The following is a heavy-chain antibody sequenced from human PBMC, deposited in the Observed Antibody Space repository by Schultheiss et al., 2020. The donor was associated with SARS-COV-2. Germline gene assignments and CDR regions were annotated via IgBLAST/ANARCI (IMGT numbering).Heavy chain of an antibody. J-gene: IGHJ1*01. CDR1: GYTFTGYY. V-gene: IGHV1-18*04. CDR3: ARDRTPIEVVISAPDSEFHH. Sequence: ASVKVSCKASGYTFTGYYMHWVRQAPGQGLEWMGWISAHHDKSKYRQKFQDRVTMTTDTSANTAYMELRSLRSDDTAVYYCARDRTPIEVVISAPDSEFHHWGQGTLVTVSS. D-gene: IGHD2-21*01. CDR2: ISAHHDKS.